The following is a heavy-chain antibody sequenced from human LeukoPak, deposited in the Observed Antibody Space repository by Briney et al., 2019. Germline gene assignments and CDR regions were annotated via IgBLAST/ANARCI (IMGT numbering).Heavy chain of an antibody. D-gene: IGHD3-22*01. CDR2: IRFDGTNK. J-gene: IGHJ4*02. V-gene: IGHV3-30*02. Sequence: GGSLRLSCAASGFTFSTYDMSWVRQAPGKGLEWVAFIRFDGTNKYYADSVKGRFTISRDNSKNTLYLQMSSLRVEDTAVYYCAKDKYYDSSGTPDYWGQGTLVTVSS. CDR3: AKDKYYDSSGTPDY. CDR1: GFTFSTYD.